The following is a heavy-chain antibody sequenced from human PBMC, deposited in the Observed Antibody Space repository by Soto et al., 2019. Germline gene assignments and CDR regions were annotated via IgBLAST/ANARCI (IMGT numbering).Heavy chain of an antibody. Sequence: PSETLSLTCAVSGYSISSGYYWGWIRRPPGKGLEWIGSIYHSGITYYNPSLKSRVNISVDTSKNQFSLKLSSVPAADTAVYYCARARHGLRRYCSGGSCPYNWLDPWGQGTLVTVS. D-gene: IGHD2-15*01. V-gene: IGHV4-38-2*01. CDR2: IYHSGIT. CDR3: ARARHGLRRYCSGGSCPYNWLDP. CDR1: GYSISSGYY. J-gene: IGHJ5*02.